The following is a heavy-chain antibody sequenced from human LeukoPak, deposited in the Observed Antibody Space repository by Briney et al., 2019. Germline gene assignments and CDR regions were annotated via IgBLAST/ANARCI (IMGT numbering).Heavy chain of an antibody. Sequence: GGSLRLSCAASGFTSSSNAMGWVRQAPGKGLEWVSAISPGGSPYYSDSVKGRFTISRDNSKNTQYLQMNSLRAEDTAVYYCVKRELYIVATTWGQGTLVTVSS. CDR1: GFTSSSNA. V-gene: IGHV3-23*01. CDR2: ISPGGSP. CDR3: VKRELYIVATT. J-gene: IGHJ5*02. D-gene: IGHD5-12*01.